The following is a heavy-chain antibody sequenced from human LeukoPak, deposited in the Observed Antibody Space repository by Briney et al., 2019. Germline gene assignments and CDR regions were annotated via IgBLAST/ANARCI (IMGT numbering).Heavy chain of an antibody. CDR3: ARTTYYYDSSGYATGQFDY. Sequence: PSETLSLTCTVSGGSISSYYWSWIRQPPGKGLEWIGYIYYRGSTNYNPSLKSRVTISVDTSKNQFSLKLSSVTAADTAVYYCARTTYYYDSSGYATGQFDYWGQGTLVTVSS. D-gene: IGHD3-22*01. CDR2: IYYRGST. J-gene: IGHJ4*02. V-gene: IGHV4-59*01. CDR1: GGSISSYY.